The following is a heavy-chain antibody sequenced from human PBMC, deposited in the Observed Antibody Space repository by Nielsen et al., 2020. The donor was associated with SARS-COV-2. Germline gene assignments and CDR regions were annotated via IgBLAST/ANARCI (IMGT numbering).Heavy chain of an antibody. CDR2: IWYDGSNK. CDR3: AKTYSGSYHGHFDY. D-gene: IGHD1-26*01. J-gene: IGHJ4*02. V-gene: IGHV3-30*02. Sequence: GESLKISCAASGFTFSSYGMHWVRQAPGKGLEWVAVIWYDGSNKYYADSVKGRFTISRDNSKNTLYLQMNSLRAEDTAVYYCAKTYSGSYHGHFDYWGQGTLVTVSS. CDR1: GFTFSSYG.